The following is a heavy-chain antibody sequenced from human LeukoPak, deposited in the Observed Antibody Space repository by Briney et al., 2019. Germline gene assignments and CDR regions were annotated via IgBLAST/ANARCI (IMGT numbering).Heavy chain of an antibody. Sequence: SETVSLTCTVSGGSISSGGYYWSWIRQHPGKGLEWIGYIYYSGSTYYNPSLKSRVTISVDTSKNQFSLKLSSVTAADTAVYYCAREVNTAMVHFDYWGQGTLVTVSS. V-gene: IGHV4-31*03. CDR1: GGSISSGGYY. CDR2: IYYSGST. D-gene: IGHD5-18*01. CDR3: AREVNTAMVHFDY. J-gene: IGHJ4*02.